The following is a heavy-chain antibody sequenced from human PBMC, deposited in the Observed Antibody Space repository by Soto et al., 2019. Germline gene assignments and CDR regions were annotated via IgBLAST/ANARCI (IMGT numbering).Heavy chain of an antibody. CDR2: IGTAGDT. CDR3: ERGQEVGAHCFDS. J-gene: IGHJ4*02. CDR1: GFTFSGFD. V-gene: IGHV3-13*01. Sequence: GGSLRLSCEASGFTFSGFDMHWVRQPTGKGLEWVSTIGTAGDTYYAVSVKGRFTISRDNAKNSLSLQMNSLRAGDTAVYFCERGQEVGAHCFDSWGQGTQVTVYS. D-gene: IGHD2-21*01.